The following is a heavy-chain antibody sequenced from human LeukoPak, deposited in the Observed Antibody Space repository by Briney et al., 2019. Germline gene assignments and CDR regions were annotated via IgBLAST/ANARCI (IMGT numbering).Heavy chain of an antibody. D-gene: IGHD2-2*02. CDR3: AKSKSVYCSSTSCYTVNFDY. CDR1: GFTFSSYA. Sequence: PGGSLRLSCAASGFTFSSYAMSWVRQAPGKGLEWVSAISGSGGSTYYADSVKGRFTISRDNSKNTLYLQMNSLRAEDTAVYYCAKSKSVYCSSTSCYTVNFDYWGQGTLVTVSS. V-gene: IGHV3-23*01. J-gene: IGHJ4*02. CDR2: ISGSGGST.